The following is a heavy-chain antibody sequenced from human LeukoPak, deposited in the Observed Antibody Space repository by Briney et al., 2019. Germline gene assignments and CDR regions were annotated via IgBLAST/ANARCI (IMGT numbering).Heavy chain of an antibody. V-gene: IGHV3-53*01. CDR3: ARDREIDY. J-gene: IGHJ4*02. CDR1: GFTVSSNS. CDR2: IYSGGST. D-gene: IGHD1-26*01. Sequence: GGSLRHSCAASGFTVSSNSMSWVRQAPGKGLEWVSVIYSGGSTDYADSVKGRFTISRDNSRNTLYLQMNSLRAEDTAVYFCARDREIDYWGQGTLVTVSS.